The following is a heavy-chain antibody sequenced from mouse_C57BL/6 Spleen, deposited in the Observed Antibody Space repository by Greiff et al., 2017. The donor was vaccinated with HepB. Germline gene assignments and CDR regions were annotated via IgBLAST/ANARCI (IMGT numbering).Heavy chain of an antibody. CDR2: ISSGGSYT. Sequence: EVQGVESGGDLVKPGGSLKLSCAASGFTFSSYGMSWVRQTPDKRLEWVATISSGGSYTYYPDSVKGRFTISRDNAKNTLYLQMSSLKTEDTAMYYCASLDYYGSSDYWGQGTTLTVSS. D-gene: IGHD1-1*01. J-gene: IGHJ2*01. V-gene: IGHV5-6*01. CDR3: ASLDYYGSSDY. CDR1: GFTFSSYG.